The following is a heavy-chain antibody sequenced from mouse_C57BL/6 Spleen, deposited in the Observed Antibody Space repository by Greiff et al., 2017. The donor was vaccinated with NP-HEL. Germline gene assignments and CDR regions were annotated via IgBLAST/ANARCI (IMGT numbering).Heavy chain of an antibody. Sequence: EVKLMESGGGLVKPGGSLKLSCAASGFTFSDYGMHWVRQAPEKGLEWVAYISSGSSTIYYADTVKGRFTISRDNAKNTLFLQMTSLRSEDTAMYYCARRDYYGDYYAMDYWGQGTSVTVSS. D-gene: IGHD1-1*01. CDR2: ISSGSSTI. CDR3: ARRDYYGDYYAMDY. V-gene: IGHV5-17*01. J-gene: IGHJ4*01. CDR1: GFTFSDYG.